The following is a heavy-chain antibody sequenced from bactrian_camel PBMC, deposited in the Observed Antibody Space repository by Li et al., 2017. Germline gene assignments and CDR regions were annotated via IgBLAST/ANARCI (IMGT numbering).Heavy chain of an antibody. V-gene: IGHV3S53*01. J-gene: IGHJ4*01. D-gene: IGHD3*01. CDR3: AACQNQINGGPRY. CDR1: GYNFRNCQ. CDR2: ISKDGTT. Sequence: QLVESGGGLVQPGGSLRLSCAASGYNFRNCQMAWYRQVPGNEREMVSIISKDGTTTYADSAKGRFTISQDNSKVTLYLNMTSLKSEDTAVYYCAACQNQINGGPRYWGQGTQVTVS.